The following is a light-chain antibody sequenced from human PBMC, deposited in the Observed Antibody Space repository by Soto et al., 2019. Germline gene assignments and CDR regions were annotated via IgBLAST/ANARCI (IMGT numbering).Light chain of an antibody. CDR3: QQYSYYSAHGLT. CDR1: QPVITS. Sequence: DIQMTQSPSSLTASVGDRVTITCRASQPVITSLAWYQHKPGEAPKLLIYDASILQTGVPSRFSGYASGTEFTLTITSVQPDDFATYYCQQYSYYSAHGLTFGGGTKVAIK. CDR2: DAS. V-gene: IGKV1-5*01. J-gene: IGKJ4*01.